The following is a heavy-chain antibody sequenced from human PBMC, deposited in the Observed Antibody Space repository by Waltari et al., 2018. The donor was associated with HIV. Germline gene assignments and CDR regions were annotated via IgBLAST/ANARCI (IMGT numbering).Heavy chain of an antibody. Sequence: VQLVQSGAEVKKPWASVHGSCKASGTAFATYDVNWVRQATGQGPEWMGWMSPNSGNTVYAQEFQGRVTMTRDTSISTVYMELSSLTSEDTAVYYCARGGSASMDVWGQGTTVTVSS. CDR3: ARGGSASMDV. CDR1: GTAFATYD. V-gene: IGHV1-8*01. CDR2: MSPNSGNT. J-gene: IGHJ6*02.